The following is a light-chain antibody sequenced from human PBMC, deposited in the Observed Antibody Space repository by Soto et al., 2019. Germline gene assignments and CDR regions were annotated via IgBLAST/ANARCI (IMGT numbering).Light chain of an antibody. J-gene: IGKJ1*01. V-gene: IGKV1-39*01. CDR2: AAS. CDR1: QSISSH. CDR3: QQSYITPRT. Sequence: DTQTTQSASSLSASVGDRVIITCRASQSISSHLNWYQQKPGKTPKVLIYAASSLQSGVPSRFSGSGSGTDFTLTISSLQPEDFATYYCQQSYITPRTFGQGTKVDIK.